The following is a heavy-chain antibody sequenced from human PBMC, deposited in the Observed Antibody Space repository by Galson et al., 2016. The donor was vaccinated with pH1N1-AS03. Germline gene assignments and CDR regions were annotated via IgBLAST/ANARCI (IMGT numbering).Heavy chain of an antibody. J-gene: IGHJ4*02. CDR3: ARGQRGSYPTFDS. CDR1: GFTFNDHT. D-gene: IGHD1-26*01. Sequence: SLRLSCAASGFTFNDHTMHWVRQAPGKGLEWASGISWNGDKIDYADSVKGRFSISRDNARNSLYLQMNSLRSEDTALYYCARGQRGSYPTFDSWGQGTRVTVSS. V-gene: IGHV3-9*01. CDR2: ISWNGDKI.